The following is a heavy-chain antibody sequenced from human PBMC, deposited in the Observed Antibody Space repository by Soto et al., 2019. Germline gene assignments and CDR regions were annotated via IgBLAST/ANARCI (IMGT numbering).Heavy chain of an antibody. D-gene: IGHD3-16*02. V-gene: IGHV1-46*03. Sequence: QVQLVQSGAEVKKPGASVKVSCKASGYTFTSYYMHWVRQAPGQGLEWMGIINPSGGSTSYAQKFQGRVTMTRDTSTSTVYMELSSLRSEHTAVYYCARDRIGIMITFGGVIASGVGYWGQGTLVTVSS. CDR1: GYTFTSYY. CDR2: INPSGGST. CDR3: ARDRIGIMITFGGVIASGVGY. J-gene: IGHJ4*02.